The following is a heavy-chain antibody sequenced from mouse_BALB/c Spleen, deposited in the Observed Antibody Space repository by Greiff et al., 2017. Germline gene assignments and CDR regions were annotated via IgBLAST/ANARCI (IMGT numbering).Heavy chain of an antibody. J-gene: IGHJ4*01. Sequence: EVKLVESGGGLVQPGGSLKLSCAASGFTFSSYGMSWVRQTPDKRLELVATINSNGGSTYYPDSVKGRFTISRDNAKNTLYLQMSSLKSEDTAMYYCAREGTNWDGAMDYWGQGTSVTVSS. CDR2: INSNGGST. CDR3: AREGTNWDGAMDY. V-gene: IGHV5-6-3*01. CDR1: GFTFSSYG. D-gene: IGHD4-1*01.